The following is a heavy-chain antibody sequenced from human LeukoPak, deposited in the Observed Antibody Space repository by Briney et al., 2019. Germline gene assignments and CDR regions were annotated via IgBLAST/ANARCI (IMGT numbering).Heavy chain of an antibody. Sequence: ASVKVSCKVSGYTFTDYYMHWVQQAPGKGLEWMGLVDPEDGETIYAEKFQGRVTITADTSTDTAYMELSSLRSEDTAVYYCARARYGGNPFDYWGQGTLVTVSS. J-gene: IGHJ4*02. CDR3: ARARYGGNPFDY. V-gene: IGHV1-69-2*01. D-gene: IGHD4-23*01. CDR2: VDPEDGET. CDR1: GYTFTDYY.